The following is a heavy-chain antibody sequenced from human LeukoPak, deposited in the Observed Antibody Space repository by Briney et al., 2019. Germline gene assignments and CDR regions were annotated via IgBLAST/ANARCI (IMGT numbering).Heavy chain of an antibody. CDR3: ARRRSSGWYGPPQVSKAYYFDY. J-gene: IGHJ4*02. V-gene: IGHV4-34*01. D-gene: IGHD6-19*01. CDR2: INHSGST. CDR1: GGSFSGYY. Sequence: PSETLSLTCAVYGGSFSGYYWSWIRQPPGKGLEWIGEINHSGSTNYNPSLKSRVTISVDTSKNQFSLKLSSVTAADTAVYYCARRRSSGWYGPPQVSKAYYFDYWGQGTLVTVSS.